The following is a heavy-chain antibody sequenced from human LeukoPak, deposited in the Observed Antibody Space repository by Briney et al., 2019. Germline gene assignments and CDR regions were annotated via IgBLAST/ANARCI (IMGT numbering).Heavy chain of an antibody. Sequence: GGSLRISCAAPGFSFSGHWMNLVSQPPGKGLERGANIKADGSEKYYVDAVKGRFIISRDDAKRTVDLQMDNLRAEDTAIYYCAYRSTFEYWGQGALVTVSS. CDR2: IKADGSEK. CDR3: AYRSTFEY. D-gene: IGHD2-2*01. CDR1: GFSFSGHW. J-gene: IGHJ4*02. V-gene: IGHV3-7*05.